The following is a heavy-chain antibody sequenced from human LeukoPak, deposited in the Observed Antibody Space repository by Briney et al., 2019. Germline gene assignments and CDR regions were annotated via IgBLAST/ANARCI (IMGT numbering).Heavy chain of an antibody. CDR1: GFTFSSYS. CDR2: ISSSSSYI. D-gene: IGHD6-13*01. J-gene: IGHJ4*02. CDR3: ARGESSSWYYGY. V-gene: IGHV3-21*01. Sequence: GGSLRLSCAAFGFTFSSYSMNWVRQAPGKGLEWVSSISSSSSYIYYADSVKGRFTISRDNAKNSLYLQMNSLRAEDTAVYYCARGESSSWYYGYWGQGTLVTVSS.